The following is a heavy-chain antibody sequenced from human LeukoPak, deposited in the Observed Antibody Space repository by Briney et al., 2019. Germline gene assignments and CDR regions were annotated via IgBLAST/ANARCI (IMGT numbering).Heavy chain of an antibody. CDR1: GGSISSYY. Sequence: PETLSLTCTVSGGSISSYYWSWIRQPAGKGLEWIGRIYTSGSTNYNPSLKSRVTMSVDTSKNQFSLKLSSVTAADTAVYYCARESHQVAAAGSFDYWGQGTLVTVSS. J-gene: IGHJ4*02. CDR3: ARESHQVAAAGSFDY. CDR2: IYTSGST. D-gene: IGHD6-13*01. V-gene: IGHV4-4*07.